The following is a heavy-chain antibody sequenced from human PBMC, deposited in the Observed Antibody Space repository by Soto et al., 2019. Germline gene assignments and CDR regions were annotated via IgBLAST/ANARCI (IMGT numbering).Heavy chain of an antibody. CDR2: INPNSGGT. V-gene: IGHV1-2*04. Sequence: QVQLVQSGAEVKKPGASVKVSCKASGYTFTGYYMHWVRQAPGQGLEWMGWINPNSGGTNYAQKFQGWVTMARDTSISTAYMELSRLRSDDTAVYYCARDDGFGELGFDYWGQGTLVTVSS. D-gene: IGHD3-10*01. CDR3: ARDDGFGELGFDY. J-gene: IGHJ4*02. CDR1: GYTFTGYY.